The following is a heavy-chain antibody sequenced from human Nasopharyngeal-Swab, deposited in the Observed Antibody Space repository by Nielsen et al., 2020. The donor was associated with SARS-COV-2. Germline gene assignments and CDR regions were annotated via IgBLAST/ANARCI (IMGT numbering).Heavy chain of an antibody. CDR1: GFSFDNYW. J-gene: IGHJ3*01. D-gene: IGHD3-3*01. Sequence: GGSLRLSCAASGFSFDNYWMNWVRQVPGKGLEWVANINQVGSEKYYVDSVKGRFTISSDKAKNSLYLQMKSLRAADTALYYCARDIWLRPECNNAFDLWGQGTMVIVSS. CDR2: INQVGSEK. V-gene: IGHV3-7*01. CDR3: ARDIWLRPECNNAFDL.